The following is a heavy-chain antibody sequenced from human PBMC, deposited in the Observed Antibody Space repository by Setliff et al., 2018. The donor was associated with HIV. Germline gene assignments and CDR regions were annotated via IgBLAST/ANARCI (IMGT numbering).Heavy chain of an antibody. CDR2: LYFSGST. CDR3: AREVGYFDF. J-gene: IGHJ2*01. D-gene: IGHD1-26*01. Sequence: LSLTCTVSGGSVNSQHCSWIRQTPGKGLEWIGSLYFSGSTHYNPSLKSRVTMSRDTSKNQFSLKLRSVTTADTAVYYCAREVGYFDFWGRGTLVTVSS. CDR1: GGSVNSQH. V-gene: IGHV4-59*02.